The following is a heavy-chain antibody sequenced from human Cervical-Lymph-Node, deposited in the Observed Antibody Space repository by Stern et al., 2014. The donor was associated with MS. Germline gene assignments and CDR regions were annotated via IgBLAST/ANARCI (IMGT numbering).Heavy chain of an antibody. CDR3: AKGKRSGVIAGWEYGLDV. D-gene: IGHD3-16*02. CDR1: GFTFDDYA. Sequence: EVQLGESGGDLVQPGRSLRLSCTASGFTFDDYAMHWVRLTPGQGLEWVSGIGWNTGPLGNADSVGGRFTISRDNARTSLYLQLNRLRPEDTALYYWAKGKRSGVIAGWEYGLDVWGQGTTVTVSS. J-gene: IGHJ6*02. CDR2: IGWNTGPL. V-gene: IGHV3-9*01.